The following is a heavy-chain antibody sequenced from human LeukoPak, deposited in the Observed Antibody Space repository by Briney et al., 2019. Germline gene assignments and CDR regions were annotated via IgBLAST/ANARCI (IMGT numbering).Heavy chain of an antibody. CDR1: GYTFTSHD. CDR3: AKDFDRYFDWLSGMDV. Sequence: ASVKVSCKASGYTFTSHDISWVRQATGQGLEWMGWMNPNSGNTGYAQKFQGRVTMTRNTSVSTAYMELSSLRSEDTAVYYCAKDFDRYFDWLSGMDVWGQGTTVTVSS. V-gene: IGHV1-8*01. CDR2: MNPNSGNT. J-gene: IGHJ6*02. D-gene: IGHD3-9*01.